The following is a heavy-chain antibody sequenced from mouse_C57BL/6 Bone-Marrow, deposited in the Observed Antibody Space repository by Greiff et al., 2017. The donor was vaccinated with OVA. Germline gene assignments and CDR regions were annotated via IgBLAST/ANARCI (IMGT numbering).Heavy chain of an antibody. V-gene: IGHV1-15*01. CDR3: TRWYGMDY. CDR1: GYTFTDYE. J-gene: IGHJ4*01. CDR2: IDPATGGT. Sequence: VQLQQSGAELVRPGASVTLSCKASGYTFTDYEMHWVKQTPVHGLEWIGAIDPATGGTAYNQKFKGKAILTADKSSSTAYMELSSLTSEDSADYYCTRWYGMDYWGQGTSVTVSS.